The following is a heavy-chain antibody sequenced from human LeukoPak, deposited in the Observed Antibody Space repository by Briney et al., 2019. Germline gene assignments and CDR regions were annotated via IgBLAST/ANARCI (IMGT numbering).Heavy chain of an antibody. Sequence: GGSLRLSCAASGFTFSNYALSWVRQAPGEGLEWVSLISGSGGQKDYADSVKRRFTISRDNSRNTLNLQMNSLKAEDTAVYYCAKHVWTSVWFFDYWGQGTLVTVSS. V-gene: IGHV3-23*01. CDR3: AKHVWTSVWFFDY. D-gene: IGHD6-19*01. J-gene: IGHJ4*02. CDR1: GFTFSNYA. CDR2: ISGSGGQK.